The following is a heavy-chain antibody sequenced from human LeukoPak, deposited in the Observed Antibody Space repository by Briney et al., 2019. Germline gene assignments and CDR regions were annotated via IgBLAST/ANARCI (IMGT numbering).Heavy chain of an antibody. D-gene: IGHD5-18*01. Sequence: ASVKVSCKASRYTFTGYYMHWVRQAPGQGFEWMGWINPNSGGTDYAQKFQGRVTMTRDTSISTAYMELSRLRSDDTAVYYGARGTGEGYTYGRYYFDYWGQGTLVTVSS. V-gene: IGHV1-2*02. J-gene: IGHJ4*02. CDR1: RYTFTGYY. CDR3: ARGTGEGYTYGRYYFDY. CDR2: INPNSGGT.